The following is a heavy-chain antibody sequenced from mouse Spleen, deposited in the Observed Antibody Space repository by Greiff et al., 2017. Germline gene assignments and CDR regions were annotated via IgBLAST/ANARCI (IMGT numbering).Heavy chain of an antibody. CDR3: ATVGY. CDR2: IDPSDSYT. Sequence: QVQLQQSGAELVKPGASVKLSCKASGYTFTSYWMQWVKQRPGQGLEWIGEIDPSDSYTNYNQKFKGKATLTVDTSSSTAYMQLSSLTSEDSAVYYCATVGYWGQGTTLTVSS. V-gene: IGHV1-50*01. J-gene: IGHJ2*01. CDR1: GYTFTSYW.